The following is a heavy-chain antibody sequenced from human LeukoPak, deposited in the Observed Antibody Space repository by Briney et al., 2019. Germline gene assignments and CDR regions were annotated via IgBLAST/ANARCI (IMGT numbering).Heavy chain of an antibody. CDR3: AKAHPQGYYDFWRRGLYFDY. CDR1: GFTFSNYA. Sequence: GGSLRLSCAASGFTFSNYAMNWVRQAPGKGLEWVSLISGSTGSTYYADSVKGRFSISRDNSKNTLYLQMNSLRAEDTAVYYCAKAHPQGYYDFWRRGLYFDYWGQGTLVTVSS. J-gene: IGHJ4*02. V-gene: IGHV3-23*01. CDR2: ISGSTGST. D-gene: IGHD3-3*01.